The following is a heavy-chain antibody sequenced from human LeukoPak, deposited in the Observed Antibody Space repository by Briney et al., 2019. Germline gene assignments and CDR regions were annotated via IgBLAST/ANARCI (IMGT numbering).Heavy chain of an antibody. D-gene: IGHD3-22*01. J-gene: IGHJ4*02. CDR2: IKQDGSEK. V-gene: IGHV3-7*01. Sequence: GGSLRLSCAASGFTFSSYWMSWVRQAPGKGLEWVANIKQDGSEKYYVDSVKGRFTISRDNAKKSLYLQMNSLRVEDTAVYYCARDSYYYYDSSGYDYRGQGTLVTVSS. CDR1: GFTFSSYW. CDR3: ARDSYYYYDSSGYDY.